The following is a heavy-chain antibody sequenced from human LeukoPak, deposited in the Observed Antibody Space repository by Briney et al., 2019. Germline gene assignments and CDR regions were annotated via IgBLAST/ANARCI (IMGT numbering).Heavy chain of an antibody. CDR2: ISGSGVST. J-gene: IGHJ4*02. Sequence: PGGSLRLSCVASGFTSRSYAMSWVRQAPGKGLEWVSAISGSGVSTYYADSVKGRFTISRYNSKNTLYLQMNSLRAEDTAVYYCAKSPYDSSGYYMDYWGQGTLVTVSS. CDR1: GFTSRSYA. V-gene: IGHV3-23*01. CDR3: AKSPYDSSGYYMDY. D-gene: IGHD3-22*01.